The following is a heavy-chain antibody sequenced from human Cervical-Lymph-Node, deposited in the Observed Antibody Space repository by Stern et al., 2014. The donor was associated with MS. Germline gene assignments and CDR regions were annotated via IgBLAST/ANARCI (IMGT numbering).Heavy chain of an antibody. CDR1: GGSISSGGYS. CDR2: IYHSAST. D-gene: IGHD4-17*01. CDR3: ARSSTVTPNAFDI. J-gene: IGHJ3*02. Sequence: QLQLQESGSGLVQPSQTLSLTCAASGGSISSGGYSWSWIPQPTGQGLEWIGYIYHSASTSYNPSLRSRVTISVDRSKSQYSLKLSSVTAADTAVYYCARSSTVTPNAFDIWGQGTMVTVSS. V-gene: IGHV4-30-2*01.